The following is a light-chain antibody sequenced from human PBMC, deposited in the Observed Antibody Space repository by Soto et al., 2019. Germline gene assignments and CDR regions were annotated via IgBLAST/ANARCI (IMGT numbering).Light chain of an antibody. J-gene: IGKJ4*01. CDR1: QSVNSH. CDR3: HQRSKWPLT. Sequence: EVVLTQSPATLSLSPGERATLSCRASQSVNSHLGWYQQQPGQAPRLLIYDASNRATGIPARFSGSGSGTDFTLTISNIEPEDFAVYYCHQRSKWPLTFGGGTKVEIK. V-gene: IGKV3-11*01. CDR2: DAS.